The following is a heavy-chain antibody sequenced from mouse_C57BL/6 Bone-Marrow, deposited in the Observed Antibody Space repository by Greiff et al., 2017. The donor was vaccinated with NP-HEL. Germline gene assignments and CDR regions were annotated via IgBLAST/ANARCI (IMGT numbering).Heavy chain of an antibody. CDR2: IWRGGST. Sequence: QVQLQQSGPGLVQPSQSLSITCTVSGFSLTSYGVHWVRQSPGKGLEWLGVIWRGGSTDYNAAFMSRLSITKDNSKSQVFFKMNSLQADDTAIYYCAKTGKNSKTSEGYLDYWGQGTSVTVSS. D-gene: IGHD2-5*01. CDR3: AKTGKNSKTSEGYLDY. V-gene: IGHV2-5*01. CDR1: GFSLTSYG. J-gene: IGHJ4*01.